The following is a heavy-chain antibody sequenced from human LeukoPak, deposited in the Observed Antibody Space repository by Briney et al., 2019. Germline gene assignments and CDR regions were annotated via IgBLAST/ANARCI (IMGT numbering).Heavy chain of an antibody. J-gene: IGHJ3*02. D-gene: IGHD6-13*01. CDR3: ARDLDPTDSSSWYDAFDI. CDR1: GYTFTGYY. V-gene: IGHV1-2*02. Sequence: ASVKVSCKASGYTFTGYYMHWVRQAPGQGLEWMGWINPNSGGTNYAQKFQGRVTMTRDTSISTAYMELSRLRSDDTAVYYCARDLDPTDSSSWYDAFDIWGQGTMVTVSS. CDR2: INPNSGGT.